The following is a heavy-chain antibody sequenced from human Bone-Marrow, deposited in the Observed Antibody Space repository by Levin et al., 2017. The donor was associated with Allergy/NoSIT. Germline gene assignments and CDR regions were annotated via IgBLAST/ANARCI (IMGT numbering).Heavy chain of an antibody. CDR2: ISSSSSYI. D-gene: IGHD4-17*01. J-gene: IGHJ4*02. Sequence: GGSLRLSCAASGFTFSSYSMNWVRQAPGKGLEWVSSISSSSSYIYYADSVKGRFTISRDNAKNSLYLQMNSLRAEDTAVYYCARDFGKVYRATVTIPSAGWGQGTLVTVSS. V-gene: IGHV3-21*01. CDR1: GFTFSSYS. CDR3: ARDFGKVYRATVTIPSAG.